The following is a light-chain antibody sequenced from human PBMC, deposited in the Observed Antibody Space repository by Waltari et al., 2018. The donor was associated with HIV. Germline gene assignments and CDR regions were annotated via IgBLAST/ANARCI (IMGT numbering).Light chain of an antibody. CDR2: GAS. Sequence: DSQMAQSPSSLSASVGDRDTNSCRASRNIKTNLVWYQQKPGKLPKALVYGASTLQSGVPSRFSGSGSATDFTLTISDLQPEDVATYYCQKYYSPPLSFGGGTKV. V-gene: IGKV1-27*01. CDR1: RNIKTN. CDR3: QKYYSPPLS. J-gene: IGKJ4*01.